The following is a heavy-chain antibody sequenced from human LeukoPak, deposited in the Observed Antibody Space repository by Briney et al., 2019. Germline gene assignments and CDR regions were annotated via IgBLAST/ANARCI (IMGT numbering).Heavy chain of an antibody. CDR3: ARAEYQLPYPNFDY. CDR2: ISAYSGNT. D-gene: IGHD2-2*01. CDR1: GYTFTSYG. J-gene: IGHJ4*02. V-gene: IGHV1-18*01. Sequence: ASVKVSCKASGYTFTSYGISWVRQAPGQGLEWMGWISAYSGNTNYAQKLQGRVTMTTDTSTSTAYMELRSLRSDDTAVYYCARAEYQLPYPNFDYWGQGTLVTVSS.